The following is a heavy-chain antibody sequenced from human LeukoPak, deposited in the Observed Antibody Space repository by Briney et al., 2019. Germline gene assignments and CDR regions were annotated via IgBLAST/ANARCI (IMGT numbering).Heavy chain of an antibody. D-gene: IGHD3-22*01. J-gene: IGHJ4*02. CDR2: IYYSGST. V-gene: IGHV4-39*07. CDR3: AHDTSGYYSPFGY. CDR1: GDSISSGSFY. Sequence: SETLSLTCTVSGDSISSGSFYWSWIRQAAGKGLEWIGTIYYSGSTYYNPSLKSRVTISVDTSKSQFSLNLISVTAADTAVYYCAHDTSGYYSPFGYWGQGTLVTVSS.